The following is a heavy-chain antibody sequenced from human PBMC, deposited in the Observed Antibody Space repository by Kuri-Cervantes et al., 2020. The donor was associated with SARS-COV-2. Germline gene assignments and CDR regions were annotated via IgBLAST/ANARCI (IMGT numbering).Heavy chain of an antibody. J-gene: IGHJ4*02. D-gene: IGHD3-10*01. CDR3: ASVPGIGYYFDY. CDR2: ISYDGSNK. CDR1: GFTFSSYA. V-gene: IGHV3-30-3*01. Sequence: GESLKISCAASGFTFSSYAMHWVRQAPGKGLEWVAVISYDGSNKYYADSVEGRFTISRDNSKNTLYLQMNSLRAEDTAVDYCASVPGIGYYFDYWGQGTLVTVSS.